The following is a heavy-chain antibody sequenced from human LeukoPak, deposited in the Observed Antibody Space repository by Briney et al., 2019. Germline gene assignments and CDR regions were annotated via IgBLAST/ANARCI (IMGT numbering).Heavy chain of an antibody. D-gene: IGHD5-18*01. CDR3: ARSRIQLWNSPFDY. V-gene: IGHV4-31*03. Sequence: KPSETLSLTCTVSGGSISSGGYYWRWIRQHPGEGLEWIGYIYYSGSTYYNPSLKSRVTISVDTSKNQFSLKLSSVTAADTGVYYCARSRIQLWNSPFDYWGQGTLVTASS. J-gene: IGHJ4*02. CDR1: GGSISSGGYY. CDR2: IYYSGST.